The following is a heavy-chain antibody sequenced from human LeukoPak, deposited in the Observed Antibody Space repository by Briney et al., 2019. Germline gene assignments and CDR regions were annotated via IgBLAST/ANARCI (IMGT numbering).Heavy chain of an antibody. V-gene: IGHV3-23*01. CDR2: ISGGGGST. D-gene: IGHD4-23*01. Sequence: GGSLRLSCAASGFTFTSYSMNWVRQAPGKGLEWVSTISGGGGSTYYADSVKGRFTISRDNSKNTLYLQMSSLRAEDTAVYYCAKDLGSVVTPPSLDFWGQGTLVTVSS. CDR1: GFTFTSYS. CDR3: AKDLGSVVTPPSLDF. J-gene: IGHJ4*02.